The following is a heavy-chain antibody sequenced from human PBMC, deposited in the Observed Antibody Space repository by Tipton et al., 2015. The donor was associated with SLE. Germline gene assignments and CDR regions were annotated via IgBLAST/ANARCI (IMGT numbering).Heavy chain of an antibody. J-gene: IGHJ6*03. V-gene: IGHV4-34*11. CDR1: GGSVTRHY. Sequence: TLSLTCTVSGGSVTRHYWNWLRQPPGKGLQWIANIYYSGTTNNNPSLQSRATISMDTSKKQFSLNLRSVTAADTAVYYCARDVGRYLYSMDVWGKGTTVNVSS. CDR3: ARDVGRYLYSMDV. CDR2: IYYSGTT. D-gene: IGHD3-9*01.